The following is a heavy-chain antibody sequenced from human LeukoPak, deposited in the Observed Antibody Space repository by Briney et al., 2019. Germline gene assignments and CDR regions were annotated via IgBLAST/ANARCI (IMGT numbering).Heavy chain of an antibody. V-gene: IGHV4-59*08. CDR1: GSSISSYY. CDR3: ARLSCSSTSCYAGGRGFDP. Sequence: SETLSLTCTVSGSSISSYYWSWIRQPPGKGLEWIGYIYYSGSTNYNPSLKSRVTISVDTSKNQFSLKLSSVTAADTAVYYCARLSCSSTSCYAGGRGFDPWGQGTLVTVSS. CDR2: IYYSGST. J-gene: IGHJ5*02. D-gene: IGHD2-2*01.